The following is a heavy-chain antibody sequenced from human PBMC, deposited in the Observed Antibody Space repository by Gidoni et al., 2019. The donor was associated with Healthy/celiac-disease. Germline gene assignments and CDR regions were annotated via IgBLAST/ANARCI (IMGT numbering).Heavy chain of an antibody. CDR2: ISGSGGST. CDR3: AKVIGYDSSGWPLSPFDY. V-gene: IGHV3-23*01. D-gene: IGHD3-22*01. CDR1: GFTFSSYA. Sequence: EVQLLESGGGLEQPGGSLRLSCAASGFTFSSYAMSWVRQAPGKGLEWVSAISGSGGSTYYADSVKGRFTISRDNSKNTLYLQMNSLRAEDTAVYYCAKVIGYDSSGWPLSPFDYWGQGTLVTVSS. J-gene: IGHJ4*02.